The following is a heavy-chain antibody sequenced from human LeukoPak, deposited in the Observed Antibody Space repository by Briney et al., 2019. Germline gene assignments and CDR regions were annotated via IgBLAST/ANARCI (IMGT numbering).Heavy chain of an antibody. CDR3: AKNGQSGFSFDP. D-gene: IGHD1-26*01. CDR1: GGSLNGHY. CDR2: GDYTGGT. Sequence: SETLSLTCAVYGGSLNGHYWSWIRQSPGKGLEWIGEGDYTGGTKFSPSLRSRATISADTSKNQFSLKLTSVTAADTAIYYCAKNGQSGFSFDPWGQGTLVTVSS. V-gene: IGHV4-34*01. J-gene: IGHJ5*02.